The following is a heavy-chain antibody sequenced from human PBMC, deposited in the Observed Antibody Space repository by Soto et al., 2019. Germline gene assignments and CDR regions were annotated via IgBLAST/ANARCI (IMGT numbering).Heavy chain of an antibody. Sequence: SETLSLTCTVSGGSISSGGYYWSWIRQHPGKGLEWIGYIYYSGSTYYNPSLKSRVTISVATSKNQFSLKLSSVTAADTAVYYCARAFQYSGYDYYFDYWGQGTLVTVSS. CDR2: IYYSGST. J-gene: IGHJ4*02. CDR3: ARAFQYSGYDYYFDY. D-gene: IGHD5-12*01. CDR1: GGSISSGGYY. V-gene: IGHV4-31*03.